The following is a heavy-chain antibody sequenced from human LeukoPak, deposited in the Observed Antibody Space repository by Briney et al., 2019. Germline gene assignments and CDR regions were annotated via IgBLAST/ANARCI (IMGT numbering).Heavy chain of an antibody. CDR3: AKDVVPDSGWDLDY. D-gene: IGHD6-19*01. CDR1: GFTFSSYG. V-gene: IGHV3-NL1*01. CDR2: IYPSGDST. J-gene: IGHJ4*02. Sequence: GRSLRLSCAASGFTFSSYGMHWVRQGPGKGLEWVSSIYPSGDSTFYADSVKGRFTISRDNSKNTLYLQMSSLRTEDTAIYYCAKDVVPDSGWDLDYWGQGTLVTVSS.